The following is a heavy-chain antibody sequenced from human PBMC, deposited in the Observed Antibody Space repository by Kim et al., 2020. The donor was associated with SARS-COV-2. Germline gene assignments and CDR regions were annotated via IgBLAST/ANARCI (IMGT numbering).Heavy chain of an antibody. Sequence: GGSLRLSCAASGVSFGSSAMNWVRQAPGKGLEWVAVIYLDGGTKAAADSEEGRTIFSGDNSKTTQHLKMNRLRDDDTAVYYSAGENDCDGLYFSGM. CDR3: AGENDCDGLYFSGM. D-gene: IGHD2-21*01. CDR1: GVSFGSSA. CDR2: IYLDGGTK. V-gene: IGHV3-30-3*01. J-gene: IGHJ6*01.